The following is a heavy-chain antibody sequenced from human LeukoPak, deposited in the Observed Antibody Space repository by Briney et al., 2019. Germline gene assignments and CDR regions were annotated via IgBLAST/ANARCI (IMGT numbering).Heavy chain of an antibody. J-gene: IGHJ6*02. CDR1: GYIFTGFY. Sequence: ASVKVSCKASGYIFTGFYMHWVRQAPGQGLEWMGWINPNSGGTNYAQKFQGWVTMTRDTSISTAYMELSRLRSDDTAVYYCARNLDSNYANYYYGMDVWGQGTTVTVSS. D-gene: IGHD4-11*01. V-gene: IGHV1-2*04. CDR3: ARNLDSNYANYYYGMDV. CDR2: INPNSGGT.